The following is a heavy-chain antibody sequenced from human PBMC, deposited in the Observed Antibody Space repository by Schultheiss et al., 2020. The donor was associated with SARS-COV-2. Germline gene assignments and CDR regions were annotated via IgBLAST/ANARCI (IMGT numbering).Heavy chain of an antibody. CDR3: ARVRSGSYWFSY. Sequence: ASVKVSCKTSGYIFTSYSFSWVRQAPGQGLEWMGWISAYNGHTSYAQKFQGRVTMTRDTSISTAYMELSRLRSDDTAVYYCARVRSGSYWFSYWGQGTLVTVSS. J-gene: IGHJ4*02. V-gene: IGHV1-18*01. CDR1: GYIFTSYS. CDR2: ISAYNGHT. D-gene: IGHD1-26*01.